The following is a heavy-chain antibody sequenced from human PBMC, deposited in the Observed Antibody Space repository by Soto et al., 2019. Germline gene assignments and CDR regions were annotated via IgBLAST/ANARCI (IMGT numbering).Heavy chain of an antibody. Sequence: SVKVSCKASGGTFSSYAISWVRQAPGQGLGWMGGIIPIFGTANYAQKFQGRVTITADESTSTAYMELSSLRSEDTAVYYCARKTEYSSSPNYYYGMDVWGQGTTVTVSS. J-gene: IGHJ6*02. CDR2: IIPIFGTA. CDR1: GGTFSSYA. D-gene: IGHD6-6*01. V-gene: IGHV1-69*13. CDR3: ARKTEYSSSPNYYYGMDV.